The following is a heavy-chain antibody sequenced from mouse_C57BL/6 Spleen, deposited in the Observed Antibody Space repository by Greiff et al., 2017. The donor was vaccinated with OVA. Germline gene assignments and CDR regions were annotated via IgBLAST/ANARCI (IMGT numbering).Heavy chain of an antibody. CDR2: IDPETGGT. J-gene: IGHJ4*01. CDR1: GYTFTDYE. CDR3: TRRITTVVDAMDY. D-gene: IGHD1-1*01. V-gene: IGHV1-15*01. Sequence: VQLQQSGAELVRPGASVTLSCKASGYTFTDYEMHWVKQTPVHGLEWIGAIDPETGGTAYNQKFKGKAILTADKSSSTAYMELRSLTSEDSAVYYCTRRITTVVDAMDYWGQGTSVTVSS.